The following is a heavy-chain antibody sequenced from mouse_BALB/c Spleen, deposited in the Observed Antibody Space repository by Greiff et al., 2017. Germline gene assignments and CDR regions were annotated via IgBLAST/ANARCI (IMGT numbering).Heavy chain of an antibody. D-gene: IGHD2-1*01. CDR2: ISYSGST. V-gene: IGHV3-2*02. CDR3: ARGDGNYDFDY. J-gene: IGHJ2*01. CDR1: GYSITSDYA. Sequence: EVQLQESGPGLVKPSQSLSLTCTVTGYSITSDYAWNWIRQFPGNKLEWMGYISYSGSTSYNPSLKSRISITRDTSKNQFFLQLNSVTTEDTATYYCARGDGNYDFDYWGQGTTLTVSS.